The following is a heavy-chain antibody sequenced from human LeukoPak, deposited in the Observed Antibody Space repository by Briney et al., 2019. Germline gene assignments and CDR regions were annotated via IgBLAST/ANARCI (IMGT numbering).Heavy chain of an antibody. CDR2: IYYSGST. CDR1: GGSISSYY. Sequence: PSETLSLTCTVSGGSISSYYWSWIRQPPGKGLEWIGYIYYSGSTNYNPSLKSRVTISVDTSKNQFSLRLNSVTAADTAVYYCARSRAFNSGAFDPWGQGSLVTVFS. J-gene: IGHJ5*02. V-gene: IGHV4-59*01. D-gene: IGHD1-26*01. CDR3: ARSRAFNSGAFDP.